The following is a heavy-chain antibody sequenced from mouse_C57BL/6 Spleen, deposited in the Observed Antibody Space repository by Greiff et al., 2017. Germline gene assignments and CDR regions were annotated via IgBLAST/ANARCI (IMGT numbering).Heavy chain of an antibody. CDR1: GYSITSGYD. CDR3: ASYYYGSSYHAY. J-gene: IGHJ3*01. Sequence: EVQVVESGPGMVKPSQSLSLTCTVTGYSITSGYDWHWIRHFPGNKLEWMGYISYSGSTNYNPSLKSRISITHDKSKNHFFLKLNSVTTEDTATYYCASYYYGSSYHAYWGQGTLVTVSA. CDR2: ISYSGST. D-gene: IGHD1-1*01. V-gene: IGHV3-1*01.